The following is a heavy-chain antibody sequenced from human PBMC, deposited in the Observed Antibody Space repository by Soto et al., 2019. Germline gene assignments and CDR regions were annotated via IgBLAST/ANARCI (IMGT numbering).Heavy chain of an antibody. CDR2: IYYSGST. V-gene: IGHV4-59*12. CDR3: ARYVASSTNWFDP. CDR1: GGSISSYY. J-gene: IGHJ5*02. Sequence: QVQLQESGPGLVKPSETLSLTCTVSGGSISSYYWSWIRQPLGKGLEWIGHIYYSGSTNYNPSLKSRLTISVDTSKNQFSLKLNSVTAADTAVYYCARYVASSTNWFDPWGQGTLVTVSS. D-gene: IGHD2-21*01.